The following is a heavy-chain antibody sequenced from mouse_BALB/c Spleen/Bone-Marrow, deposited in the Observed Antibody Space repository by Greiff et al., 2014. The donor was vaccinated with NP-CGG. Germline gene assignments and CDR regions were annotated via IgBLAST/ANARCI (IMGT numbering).Heavy chain of an antibody. CDR1: GFSLTTYG. D-gene: IGHD3-1*01. CDR2: IWTGGST. Sequence: ESGPGLVQPSQSLSITCTVSGFSLTTYGVHWVRQSPGKGLEWLGVIWTGGSTDYNAAFISRLSISKDNSKSQVFFEMNSLQANDTAIYYCARNHRGYYFDYWGQGTTLTVSS. CDR3: ARNHRGYYFDY. J-gene: IGHJ2*01. V-gene: IGHV2-2*02.